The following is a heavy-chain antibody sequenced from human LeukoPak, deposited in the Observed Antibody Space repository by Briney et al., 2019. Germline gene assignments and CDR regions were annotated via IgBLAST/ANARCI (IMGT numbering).Heavy chain of an antibody. CDR2: INHSGST. Sequence: SETLSLTCAVYGGSFSGYYWSWIRQPPGKGLEWIGEINHSGSTNYNPSLKSRVTISVDTSKNQFSLKLSSVTAADTAVYYCARDYYDSRSFDYWGQGTLVTASS. D-gene: IGHD3-22*01. CDR1: GGSFSGYY. V-gene: IGHV4-34*01. CDR3: ARDYYDSRSFDY. J-gene: IGHJ4*02.